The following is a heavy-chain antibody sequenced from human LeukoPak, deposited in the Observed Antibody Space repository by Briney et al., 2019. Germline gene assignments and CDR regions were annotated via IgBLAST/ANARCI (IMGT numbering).Heavy chain of an antibody. V-gene: IGHV3-21*01. CDR2: ISTSSSYK. CDR3: ARDLEDYNNYGEMAI. Sequence: GRSLRLSCAVSGFTFSSYTMNWVRQAPGKGLEWVSTISTSSSYKYYADSVKGRFTISRDNAKNSLYLQMNSLRAEDTAVYYCARDLEDYNNYGEMAIWGQGALVTVSS. J-gene: IGHJ4*02. D-gene: IGHD4-11*01. CDR1: GFTFSSYT.